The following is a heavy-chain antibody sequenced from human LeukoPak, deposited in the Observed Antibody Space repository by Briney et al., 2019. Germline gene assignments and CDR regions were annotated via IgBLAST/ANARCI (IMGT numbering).Heavy chain of an antibody. D-gene: IGHD6-13*01. CDR1: GGTFSSYA. Sequence: GALVKVSCKASGGTFSSYAISWVRQAPGQGLEWMGRIIPIFGTANYAQKFQGRVTITTDESTSTAYMELSSLRSEDTAVYYCARDRIAAAGNFDYWGQGTLVTVSS. J-gene: IGHJ4*02. CDR2: IIPIFGTA. V-gene: IGHV1-69*05. CDR3: ARDRIAAAGNFDY.